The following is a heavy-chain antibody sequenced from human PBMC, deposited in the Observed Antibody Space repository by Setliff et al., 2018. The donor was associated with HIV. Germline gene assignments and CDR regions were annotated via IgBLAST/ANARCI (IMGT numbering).Heavy chain of an antibody. V-gene: IGHV3-23*01. CDR3: AKAGPGDWYFDL. J-gene: IGHJ2*01. D-gene: IGHD3-10*01. CDR1: GFTFINYA. Sequence: HPGGSLRLSCAASGFTFINYAMSWVRQPPGKGLEWVSTISGNGGSTTYADSVKGRFTISRDNSQNTLYVQMNILRVEDTAIYYCAKAGPGDWYFDLWGRGTLVTVSS. CDR2: ISGNGGST.